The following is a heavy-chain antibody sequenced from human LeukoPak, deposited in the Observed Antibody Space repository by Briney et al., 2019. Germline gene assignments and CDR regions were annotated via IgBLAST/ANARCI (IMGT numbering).Heavy chain of an antibody. D-gene: IGHD3-16*02. CDR3: AKGADYVWGSYRYYFDY. Sequence: GGSLRLSCAASGFTFSSYAMSWVRQAPGKGLEWVSAISGSGGSTYYADSVKGRFTISRDNSKNTLYLQMNSLRAEDTAVYYYAKGADYVWGSYRYYFDYWGQGTLVTASS. V-gene: IGHV3-23*01. CDR1: GFTFSSYA. J-gene: IGHJ4*02. CDR2: ISGSGGST.